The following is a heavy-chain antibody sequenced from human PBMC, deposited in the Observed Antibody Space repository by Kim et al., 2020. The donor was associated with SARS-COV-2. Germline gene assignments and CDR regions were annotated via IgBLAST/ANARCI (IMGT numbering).Heavy chain of an antibody. CDR1: GFMFTTYW. Sequence: GGSLRLSCAASGFMFTTYWMFWVRQAPGKGLEWVATIKQDGSETHYVGSVRGRFTISRDNTKNSVYLQMDSLRDEDTAVYYCAGGGGWVLDSWGQGTLVAVST. D-gene: IGHD6-19*01. J-gene: IGHJ4*02. V-gene: IGHV3-7*05. CDR3: AGGGGWVLDS. CDR2: IKQDGSET.